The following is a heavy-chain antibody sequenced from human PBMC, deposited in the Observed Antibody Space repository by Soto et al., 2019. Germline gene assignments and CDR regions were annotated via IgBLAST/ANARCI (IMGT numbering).Heavy chain of an antibody. CDR3: AREGGIVGATAADY. D-gene: IGHD1-26*01. J-gene: IGHJ4*02. CDR2: IYYSGST. CDR1: GGSISSGGYY. V-gene: IGHV4-31*03. Sequence: QVQLQESGPGLVKPSQTLSLTCTVSGGSISSGGYYWSWIRQHPGKGLEWIGYIYYSGSTYYNPSLKRRVTISVDTSKNQFALKLSSVTAADTAVYYCAREGGIVGATAADYWGQGTLVTVSS.